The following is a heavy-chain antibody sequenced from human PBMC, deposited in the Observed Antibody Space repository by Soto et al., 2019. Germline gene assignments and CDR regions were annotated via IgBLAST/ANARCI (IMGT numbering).Heavy chain of an antibody. CDR1: GYTFTSYD. CDR2: MNPNSGNT. J-gene: IGHJ4*02. V-gene: IGHV1-8*01. D-gene: IGHD3-3*01. Sequence: GASVKVSCKASGYTFTSYDINWVRQATGQGLEWMGWMNPNSGNTGYAQKFQGRVTMTRNTSISTAYMELSSLRSEDTAVYYCARVRQRREYELDYWGQGTLVTVSS. CDR3: ARVRQRREYELDY.